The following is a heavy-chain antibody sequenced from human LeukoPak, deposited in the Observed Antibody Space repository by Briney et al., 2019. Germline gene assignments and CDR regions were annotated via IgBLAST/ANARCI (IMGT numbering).Heavy chain of an antibody. CDR3: AKVGYSSGWYSGWFDP. CDR2: IYYIGST. V-gene: IGHV4-39*01. J-gene: IGHJ5*02. Sequence: PSETLSLTCTVSDGSISSSSYYWGWIRQPPGRWLEWIGNIYYIGSTYHKPSLKSRVTISVDTSKNQFSRKLSSVTAADTAVYYCAKVGYSSGWYSGWFDPWGQGTLVTVSS. CDR1: DGSISSSSYY. D-gene: IGHD6-19*01.